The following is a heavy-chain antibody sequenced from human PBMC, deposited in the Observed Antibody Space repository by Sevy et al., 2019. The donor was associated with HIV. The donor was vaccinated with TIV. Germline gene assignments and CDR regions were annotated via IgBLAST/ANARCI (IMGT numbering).Heavy chain of an antibody. J-gene: IGHJ4*02. V-gene: IGHV3-7*01. CDR1: EFTFNDDF. CDR2: INLDGSET. Sequence: GGSLRLSCVGSEFTFNDDFMTWVRQAPGKGLEWLATINLDGSETFYVDSVKGRFTISRHNPRKSVYLQMTSLSAEDTAVYYCARLFYGSADYWGQGTLVTVSS. CDR3: ARLFYGSADY. D-gene: IGHD3-10*01.